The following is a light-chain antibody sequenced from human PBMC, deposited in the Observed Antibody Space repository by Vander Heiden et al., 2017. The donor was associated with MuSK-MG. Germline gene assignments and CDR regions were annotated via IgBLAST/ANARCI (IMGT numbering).Light chain of an antibody. CDR1: QSVSSY. CDR2: DAS. J-gene: IGKJ3*01. CDR3: QQRTTDFT. Sequence: EIVMTQSPATLFVSPGERATLSCRASQSVSSYLAWYQQKPGQAPRLLIYDASKRATGIPARFSGSGSGTDFTLTSSSLEPEDFAVYYWQQRTTDFTFGHGTKLDIK. V-gene: IGKV3-11*01.